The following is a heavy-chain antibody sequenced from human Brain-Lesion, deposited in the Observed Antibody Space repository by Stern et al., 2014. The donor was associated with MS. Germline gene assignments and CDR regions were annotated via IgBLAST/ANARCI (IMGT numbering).Heavy chain of an antibody. CDR1: GYIFTGYY. Sequence: QVQLVQSGAEVQKPGASVTVSCKASGYIFTGYYIHWVRQAPGQGLEWMAWIDPNTGSTKYAQKLQGRVTMSRDTSISTAYVELSSLTSDDTAVYYCARDQRGITIFGVVTDYYYLGMDVWGQGTTVTVSS. V-gene: IGHV1-2*02. CDR2: IDPNTGST. J-gene: IGHJ6*02. CDR3: ARDQRGITIFGVVTDYYYLGMDV. D-gene: IGHD3-3*01.